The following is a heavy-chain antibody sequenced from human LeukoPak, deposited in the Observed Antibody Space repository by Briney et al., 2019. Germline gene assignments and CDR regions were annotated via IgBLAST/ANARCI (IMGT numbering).Heavy chain of an antibody. V-gene: IGHV1-18*01. CDR2: ISAYNGNT. D-gene: IGHD3-10*01. CDR3: ARDHRGTYYYGSGSYTLDY. Sequence: ASVKVSCKASGYTFTSYGISWVRQAPGHGLEWMGWISAYNGNTNYAQKPQGRVAMTTDTSSSTAYTELRSLRSDDTAVYYCARDHRGTYYYGSGSYTLDYWGQGTLVTVSS. J-gene: IGHJ4*02. CDR1: GYTFTSYG.